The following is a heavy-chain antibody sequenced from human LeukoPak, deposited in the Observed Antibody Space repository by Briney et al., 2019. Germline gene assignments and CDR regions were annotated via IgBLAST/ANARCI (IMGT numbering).Heavy chain of an antibody. CDR3: AGDERLTFDI. D-gene: IGHD2-21*01. CDR1: GFSFSIHW. V-gene: IGHV3-7*01. Sequence: GGSLRLSCAASGFSFSIHWMSWFRQAPGKGLEWVALINQDGSVIHYVDSVRGRLTIHSQYTKCSLSLQMNSLRADDTVVYYWAGDERLTFDIWGQGTKVTVSS. J-gene: IGHJ3*02. CDR2: INQDGSVI.